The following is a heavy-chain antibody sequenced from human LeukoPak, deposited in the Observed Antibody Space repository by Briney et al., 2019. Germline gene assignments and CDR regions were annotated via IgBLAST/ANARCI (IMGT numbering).Heavy chain of an antibody. CDR1: GYTLTELS. Sequence: VASVKVSCKVSGYTLTELSMHWVRQAPGKGLEWMGGFDPEDGETIYAQKFQGRVTMTEDTSTDTAYMELSSLRSEDTALYYCATKPYYYGSGSYYNGYYFDYLGQGTLVTVSS. J-gene: IGHJ4*02. CDR2: FDPEDGET. CDR3: ATKPYYYGSGSYYNGYYFDY. D-gene: IGHD3-10*01. V-gene: IGHV1-24*01.